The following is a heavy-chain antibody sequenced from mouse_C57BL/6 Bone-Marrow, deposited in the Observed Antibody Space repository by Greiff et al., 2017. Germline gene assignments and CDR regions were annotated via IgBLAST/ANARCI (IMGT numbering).Heavy chain of an antibody. CDR1: GYAFSSYW. CDR3: ARKARFTTGVDYYAMDY. CDR2: IYPGDGDT. V-gene: IGHV1-80*01. Sequence: QVQLKQSGAELVKPGASVKISCKASGYAFSSYWMNWVKQRPGKGLEWIGQIYPGDGDTNYNGKFKGKATLTADKSSSTAYMQLSSLTSEDSAVYFCARKARFTTGVDYYAMDYWGQGTSVTVSS. D-gene: IGHD1-1*01. J-gene: IGHJ4*01.